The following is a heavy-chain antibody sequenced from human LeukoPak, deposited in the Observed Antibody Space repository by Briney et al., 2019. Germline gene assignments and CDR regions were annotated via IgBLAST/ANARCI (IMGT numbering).Heavy chain of an antibody. CDR1: GYSFTIDW. J-gene: IGHJ3*02. V-gene: IGHV5-51*01. CDR2: IYPGGSDT. CDR3: ARRCSRGVCYGGDIGDAFEI. Sequence: GDSLKISCKGSGYSFTIDWIGWVRQMPGKGLGWMGIIYPGGSDTNYSPSLQGQVTISSDKSISTAILQWSSLKASDNAIYYCARRCSRGVCYGGDIGDAFEIWGQGTLVTVSS. D-gene: IGHD2-8*01.